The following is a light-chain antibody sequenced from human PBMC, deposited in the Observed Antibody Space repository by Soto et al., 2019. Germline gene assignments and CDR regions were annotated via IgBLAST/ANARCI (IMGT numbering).Light chain of an antibody. CDR1: SSDVGAYDF. CDR3: TSYTSSNTLYV. V-gene: IGLV2-14*01. CDR2: DVS. Sequence: QSAPTQPASVSGSPGQSNTISFTGTSSDVGAYDFVSWYQQHPDKAPKLMIYDVSNRPSGVSDRFSGSKSGNTASLTISGLLAEDEADYYCTSYTSSNTLYVFGTGTKVTVL. J-gene: IGLJ1*01.